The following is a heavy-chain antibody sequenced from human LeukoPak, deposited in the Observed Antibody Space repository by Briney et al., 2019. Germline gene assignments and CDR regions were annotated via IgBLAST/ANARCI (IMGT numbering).Heavy chain of an antibody. CDR2: ISGSGGST. CDR1: GFTFSSYA. CDR3: AKGPMIVVVITGAFDI. V-gene: IGHV3-23*01. D-gene: IGHD3-22*01. Sequence: GGPLRLSCAASGFTFSSYAMSWVRQAPGKGLEWVSAISGSGGSTYYADSVKGRFTISRDNSKNTLYLQMNSLRAEDTAVYYCAKGPMIVVVITGAFDIWGQGTMVTVSS. J-gene: IGHJ3*02.